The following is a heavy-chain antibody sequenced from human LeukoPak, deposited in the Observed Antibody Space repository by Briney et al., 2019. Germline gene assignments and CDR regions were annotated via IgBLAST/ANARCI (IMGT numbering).Heavy chain of an antibody. D-gene: IGHD2-2*01. CDR3: SRDGTSTDDY. CDR1: GYTFTNCG. CDR2: ISGNNDNP. J-gene: IGHJ4*02. Sequence: ASVTVSFTTSGYTFTNCGINWVRQAPGQGLEWMGWISGNNDNPNYGQKFQGRLTVPTDTSTSTVLLRVTTTGFDDTAVYYCSRDGTSTDDYWGQGTLVTVSS. V-gene: IGHV1-18*01.